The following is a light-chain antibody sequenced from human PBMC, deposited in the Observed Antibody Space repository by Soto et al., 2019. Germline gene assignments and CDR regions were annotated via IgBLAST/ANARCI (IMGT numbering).Light chain of an antibody. CDR3: CSYAGSNIPLI. Sequence: QSVLTQPASVSGSPGQSITVSCTGTSRDVGNYNFVSWYQQHPGKAPKLMIYEFSKRPSGGSNRFAGSKSGNTASLTISGLQAEDEADYYCCSYAGSNIPLIFGTGTKLTVL. CDR1: SRDVGNYNF. J-gene: IGLJ1*01. CDR2: EFS. V-gene: IGLV2-23*02.